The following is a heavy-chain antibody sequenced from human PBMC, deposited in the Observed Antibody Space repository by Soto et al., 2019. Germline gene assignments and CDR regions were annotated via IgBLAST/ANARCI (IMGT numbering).Heavy chain of an antibody. Sequence: QVQMVQSGAEVKKPGASIKVSCKSSGYTFNNYYIHWVRQAPGQGLEWMGIINPNGYTSTLSQKFQGRLTVTSDPFTSTVYMELGSLTSEDTAMYYCARDLHGAFTTMIYWGQGTLVTVSS. J-gene: IGHJ4*02. CDR1: GYTFNNYY. CDR3: ARDLHGAFTTMIY. D-gene: IGHD3-22*01. V-gene: IGHV1-46*02. CDR2: INPNGYTS.